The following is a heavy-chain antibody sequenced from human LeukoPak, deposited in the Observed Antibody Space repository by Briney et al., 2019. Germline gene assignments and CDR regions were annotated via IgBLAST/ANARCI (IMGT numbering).Heavy chain of an antibody. CDR1: GFTFGSYA. CDR3: AKGGALFAAASYFDY. J-gene: IGHJ4*02. V-gene: IGHV3-23*01. Sequence: PGGSLRLSCAASGFTFGSYAMSWVRQAPGKGLEWVSSITASGAATYYADSVKGRFTISRDNSKSMLYLQMNSLRAEDTALYYCAKGGALFAAASYFDYWGQGTLVTVSS. CDR2: ITASGAAT. D-gene: IGHD6-25*01.